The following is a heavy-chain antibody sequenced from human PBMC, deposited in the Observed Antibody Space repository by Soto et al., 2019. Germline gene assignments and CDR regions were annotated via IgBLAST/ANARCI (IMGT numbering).Heavy chain of an antibody. V-gene: IGHV4-31*03. CDR3: ARRVIVATITEYNWFDP. CDR2: IYYSGST. D-gene: IGHD5-12*01. Sequence: SETLSLTCTVSGGSISSGGYYWSWIRQHPGKGLEWIGYIYYSGSTYYNPSLKSRVTISVDTSKNQFSLKLSSVTAADTAVYYCARRVIVATITEYNWFDPWGQGTLVTVSS. CDR1: GGSISSGGYY. J-gene: IGHJ5*02.